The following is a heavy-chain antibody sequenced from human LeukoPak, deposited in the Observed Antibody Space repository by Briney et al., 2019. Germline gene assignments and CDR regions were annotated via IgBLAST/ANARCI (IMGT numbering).Heavy chain of an antibody. J-gene: IGHJ4*02. V-gene: IGHV3-53*01. D-gene: IGHD3-22*01. CDR2: IYSGGGT. Sequence: PGGSLRLSCAAFGFTVSSNYMSWVRQAPGKGLEWVSVIYSGGGTYYADSVKGRFTISRDNSKNTLYLQMNSLRAEDTAVYYCVRDGAGSSGLWLFDYWGQGTLVTVSS. CDR3: VRDGAGSSGLWLFDY. CDR1: GFTVSSNY.